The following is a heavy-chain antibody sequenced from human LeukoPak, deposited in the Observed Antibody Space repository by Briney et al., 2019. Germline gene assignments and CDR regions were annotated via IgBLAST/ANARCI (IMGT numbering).Heavy chain of an antibody. V-gene: IGHV1-18*01. CDR1: GYTFTSYG. CDR2: ISAYNGNT. CDR3: ARDHSSSWSDAFDI. J-gene: IGHJ3*02. Sequence: ASVKVSCKASGYTFTSYGISWVRQAPGQGLEWMVWISAYNGNTNYAQKLQGRVTMTTDASTSTAYMELRSLRSDDTAVYYCARDHSSSWSDAFDIWGQGTMVTVSS. D-gene: IGHD6-13*01.